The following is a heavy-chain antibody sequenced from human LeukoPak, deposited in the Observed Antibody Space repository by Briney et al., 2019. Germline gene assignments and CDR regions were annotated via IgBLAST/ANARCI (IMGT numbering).Heavy chain of an antibody. CDR3: STIDGRYYARFDY. J-gene: IGHJ4*02. Sequence: GGSLRLSCAASGFTVSSNYMSWVRQAPGKGLEWVSVIYSGGSTYYADSVKGRFTISRDNSKNTLYLQMNSLKAEDTAVYYCSTIDGRYYARFDYWGQGTLVTVSS. CDR2: IYSGGST. V-gene: IGHV3-53*01. D-gene: IGHD1-26*01. CDR1: GFTVSSNY.